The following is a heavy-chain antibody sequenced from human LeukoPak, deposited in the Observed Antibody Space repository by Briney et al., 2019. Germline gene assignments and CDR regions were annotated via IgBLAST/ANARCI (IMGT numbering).Heavy chain of an antibody. D-gene: IGHD2-21*02. Sequence: GGSLRLSCAASGFTFSSYAMSWVRQAPGKGLEWVSAVGSSGVRAYYADSVKGRFTISRDNSKNTLYLQMNSLRAVDTAVYYCAKRVVVTASEYYFDYWGQGTLVTVSS. CDR2: VGSSGVRA. J-gene: IGHJ4*02. V-gene: IGHV3-23*01. CDR1: GFTFSSYA. CDR3: AKRVVVTASEYYFDY.